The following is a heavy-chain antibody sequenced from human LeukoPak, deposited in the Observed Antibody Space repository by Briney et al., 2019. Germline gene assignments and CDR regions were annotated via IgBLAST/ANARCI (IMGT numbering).Heavy chain of an antibody. V-gene: IGHV4-4*07. D-gene: IGHD5-12*01. CDR3: ARDRSLALVY. J-gene: IGHJ4*02. CDR2: IYTSGST. Sequence: SETLSLTCTVSGYSISSGYYWGWIRQPAGKGLEWIGRIYTSGSTNYNPSLKSRVTMSVDTSKNQFSLKLSSVTAADTAVYYCARDRSLALVYWGQGTLVTVSS. CDR1: GYSISSGYY.